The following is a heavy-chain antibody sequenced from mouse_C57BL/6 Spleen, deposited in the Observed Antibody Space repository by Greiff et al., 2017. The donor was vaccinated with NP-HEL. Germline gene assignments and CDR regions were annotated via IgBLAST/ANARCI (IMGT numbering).Heavy chain of an antibody. J-gene: IGHJ2*01. D-gene: IGHD2-4*01. CDR1: GYTFTDYE. CDR2: IDPETGGT. CDR3: TRVGAGLGGDFDY. Sequence: VQRVESGAELVRPGASVTLSCKASGYTFTDYEMHWVKQTPVHGLEWIGAIDPETGGTAYNQKFKGKAILTADKSSSTAYMELRSLTSEDSAVYYCTRVGAGLGGDFDYWGQGTTLTVSS. V-gene: IGHV1-15*01.